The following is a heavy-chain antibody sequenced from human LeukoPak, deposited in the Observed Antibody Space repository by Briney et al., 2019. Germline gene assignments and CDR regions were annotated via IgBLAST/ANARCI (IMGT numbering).Heavy chain of an antibody. CDR3: ARDLTVGDGSGSYNDY. Sequence: GGSLRLSCAASGFTVSSNYMSWVRQAPGKGLEWVSVIYSGGSTYYADSVKGRFTISRDNSKNTLYLQMNSLRAEDTAVYYCARDLTVGDGSGSYNDYWGQGTLVTVSS. D-gene: IGHD3-10*01. J-gene: IGHJ4*02. CDR2: IYSGGST. V-gene: IGHV3-66*01. CDR1: GFTVSSNY.